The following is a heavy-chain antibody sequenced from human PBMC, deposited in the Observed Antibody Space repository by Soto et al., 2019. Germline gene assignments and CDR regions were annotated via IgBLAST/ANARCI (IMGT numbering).Heavy chain of an antibody. CDR3: ARSRGFCSTSSCYDFDY. CDR2: IYPGDSNT. J-gene: IGHJ4*02. Sequence: PGESLKISCKGSGYSFATYLIAWVRQMPGKGLEWMGIIYPGDSNTRYSPSFQGQVTISADKSISTAYLQWSDLKASDSATYYCARSRGFCSTSSCYDFDYWGQGALVTVSS. V-gene: IGHV5-51*01. D-gene: IGHD2-15*01. CDR1: GYSFATYL.